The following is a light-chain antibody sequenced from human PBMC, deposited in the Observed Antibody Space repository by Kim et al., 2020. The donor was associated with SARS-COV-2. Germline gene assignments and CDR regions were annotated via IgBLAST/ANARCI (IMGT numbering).Light chain of an antibody. CDR2: DAS. V-gene: IGKV3-15*01. Sequence: SVSPGDRVTLSCRASQSVGRRLAWYHQKPGQAPRVLIHDASVRATGVPARISGSGSTTDFTLTISSLQSEDLGVYFCQQYHDRWTFGPGTKVEIK. CDR3: QQYHDRWT. J-gene: IGKJ1*01. CDR1: QSVGRR.